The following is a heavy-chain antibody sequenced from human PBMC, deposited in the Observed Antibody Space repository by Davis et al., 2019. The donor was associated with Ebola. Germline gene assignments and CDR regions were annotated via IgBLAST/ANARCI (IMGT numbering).Heavy chain of an antibody. J-gene: IGHJ5*02. D-gene: IGHD1-26*01. V-gene: IGHV4-34*01. Sequence: MPSATLSLTFPVSGGSFSGYYWSWIRQPPGKGLEWIGEINHSGSTNYNPSLKSRVTISVDTSKNQFSLKLSSVTAADTAVYYCARGYSNWFDPWGQGTLVTVSS. CDR1: GGSFSGYY. CDR2: INHSGST. CDR3: ARGYSNWFDP.